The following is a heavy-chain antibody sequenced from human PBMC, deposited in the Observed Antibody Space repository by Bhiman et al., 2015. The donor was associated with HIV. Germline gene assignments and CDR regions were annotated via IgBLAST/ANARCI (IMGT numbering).Heavy chain of an antibody. D-gene: IGHD5-18*01. CDR3: SRDLHSHTYGAWGGDY. CDR2: ISWNGGSI. Sequence: EVQLVESGGGLVQPGRSLRLSCAASGFTFDDYAMHWVRQAPGKGLEWVSGISWNGGSIGYADSVKGRFTISRDNAKNSLYLQMSGLRAEDTALYYCSRDLHSHTYGAWGGDYWGQGTLVTVSS. J-gene: IGHJ4*02. CDR1: GFTFDDYA. V-gene: IGHV3-9*01.